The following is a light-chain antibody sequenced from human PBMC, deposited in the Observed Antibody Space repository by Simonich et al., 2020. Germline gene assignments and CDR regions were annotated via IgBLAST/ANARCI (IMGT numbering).Light chain of an antibody. Sequence: SYVLTQPPSVSVAPGKTARITCGGNNIGSKSVHWYQQKPGQAPVLVVYDDSDRPSGFPSRFSGSNSGNTATLPISRVEAGDEADYYCQVWDSSSDLVVFGGGTKLTVL. J-gene: IGLJ2*01. CDR2: DDS. V-gene: IGLV3-21*03. CDR1: NIGSKS. CDR3: QVWDSSSDLVV.